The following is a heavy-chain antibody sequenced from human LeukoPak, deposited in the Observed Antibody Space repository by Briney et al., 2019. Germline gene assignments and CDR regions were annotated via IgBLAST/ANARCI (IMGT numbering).Heavy chain of an antibody. CDR1: GDSVSSISVA. Sequence: SQTLPLTCATSGDSVSSISVAWNWIRQSPSRGLEWLGRTYYRSKWYYEYAVSVKGRININPDPSKNQFSLQLNSVTPEDTAVYYCALARSEYHYGMDVWGQGTTVTVSS. V-gene: IGHV6-1*01. CDR2: TYYRSKWYY. J-gene: IGHJ6*02. CDR3: ALARSEYHYGMDV.